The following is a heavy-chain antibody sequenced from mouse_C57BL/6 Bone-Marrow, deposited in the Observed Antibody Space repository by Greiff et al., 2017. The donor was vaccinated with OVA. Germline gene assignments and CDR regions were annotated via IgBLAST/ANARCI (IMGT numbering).Heavy chain of an antibody. CDR3: ARREYSNYVMDY. V-gene: IGHV5-6*01. J-gene: IGHJ4*01. CDR2: ISSGGSYT. CDR1: GFTFSSYG. Sequence: EVQLVESGGDLVKPGGSLKLSCAASGFTFSSYGMSWVRQTPDKRLEWVATISSGGSYTYYPDSVKGRFTISRDNAKNTLYLQMSSRKSEDTAMYYCARREYSNYVMDYWGQGTSVTVSS. D-gene: IGHD2-5*01.